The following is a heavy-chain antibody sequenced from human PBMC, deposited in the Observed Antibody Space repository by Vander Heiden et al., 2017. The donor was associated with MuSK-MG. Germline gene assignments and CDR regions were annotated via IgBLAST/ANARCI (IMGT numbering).Heavy chain of an antibody. V-gene: IGHV3-33*01. J-gene: IGHJ4*02. Sequence: QVKLVESGGCGVLPGTSLKLSCAASGFTFRSSGMHWVRQAPGKGLEWVAVIWYDGSNKYYGESVKGRFTISRDNSKNTLYLQMNNLRVDDTAVYYCARDVNWGHGPCDYCGQGTLVTVSS. D-gene: IGHD7-27*01. CDR3: ARDVNWGHGPCDY. CDR2: IWYDGSNK. CDR1: GFTFRSSG.